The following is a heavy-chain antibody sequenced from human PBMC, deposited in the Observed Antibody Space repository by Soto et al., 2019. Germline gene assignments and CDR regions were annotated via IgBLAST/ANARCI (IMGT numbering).Heavy chain of an antibody. Sequence: SETLSLTCTVSGGSISSYYWTWIRQPPGKGLEWIGYIYYSGSTNYNPSLKSRVTISVATSKTQFSLKLSSVTAADTAVYYCTTSEKKPGGYYYYGMDVWGQGTTVTVSS. V-gene: IGHV4-59*08. D-gene: IGHD3-16*01. J-gene: IGHJ6*02. CDR2: IYYSGST. CDR3: TTSEKKPGGYYYYGMDV. CDR1: GGSISSYY.